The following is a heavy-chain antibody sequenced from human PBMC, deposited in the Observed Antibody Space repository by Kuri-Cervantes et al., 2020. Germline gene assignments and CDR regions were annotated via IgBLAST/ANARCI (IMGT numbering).Heavy chain of an antibody. V-gene: IGHV4-34*01. CDR3: ARGGYCSGGSCYSGRIDY. D-gene: IGHD2-15*01. CDR1: GGSFSGYY. CDR2: INHSGST. J-gene: IGHJ4*02. Sequence: SETLSLTCAVYGGSFSGYYWSWIRQPPGKGLEWIGEINHSGSTNFNPSLKSRVTISVDTSKNQFSLKLSSVTVADTAVYYCARGGYCSGGSCYSGRIDYWGQGTLVTVSS.